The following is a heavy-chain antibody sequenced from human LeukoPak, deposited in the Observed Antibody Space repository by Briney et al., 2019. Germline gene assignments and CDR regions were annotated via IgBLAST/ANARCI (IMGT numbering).Heavy chain of an antibody. V-gene: IGHV3-7*05. J-gene: IGHJ5*02. CDR2: IKEDGSEK. CDR1: GFTFSVFW. D-gene: IGHD5-12*01. Sequence: EGSLRLSCVDSGFTFSVFWMGWVRQAPGKGLEWVATIKEDGSEKYYVDSVKGRFTISRDNAKNSLYLQMNSLRGEDTAVYYCARVSGHSGSPWGQGTLVTVAS. CDR3: ARVSGHSGSP.